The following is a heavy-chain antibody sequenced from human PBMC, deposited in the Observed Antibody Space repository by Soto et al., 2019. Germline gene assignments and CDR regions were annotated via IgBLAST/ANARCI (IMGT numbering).Heavy chain of an antibody. J-gene: IGHJ4*02. Sequence: PSETLSLTCTVSGGSVSSGSYYWSWIRQPPGKELEWIGYIYYRGSTNYNPSLKSRVTISLETSKNQFSLNLNSVTAADTAVYYCARDLRDSSAYALWGQGTLVTVSS. CDR3: ARDLRDSSAYAL. V-gene: IGHV4-61*01. CDR1: GGSVSSGSYY. D-gene: IGHD3-22*01. CDR2: IYYRGST.